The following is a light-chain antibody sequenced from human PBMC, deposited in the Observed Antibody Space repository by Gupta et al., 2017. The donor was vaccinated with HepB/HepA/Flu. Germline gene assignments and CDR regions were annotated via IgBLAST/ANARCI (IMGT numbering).Light chain of an antibody. CDR3: QQSYSTPLT. Sequence: DIQMTQPPSSLSASVGDRVTVTCRASQSIATYVNWYQQKPGKAPKLLIYAASSLQYGVPSRFSGSGSGTDFTLTITTLQPDDFATYYCQQSYSTPLTFGGGTKVEIK. V-gene: IGKV1-39*01. CDR2: AAS. J-gene: IGKJ4*01. CDR1: QSIATY.